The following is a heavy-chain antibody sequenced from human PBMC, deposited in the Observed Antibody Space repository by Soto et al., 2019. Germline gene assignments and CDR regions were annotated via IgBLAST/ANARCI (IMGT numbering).Heavy chain of an antibody. CDR2: ISFDGSTK. V-gene: IGHV3-30*18. D-gene: IGHD3-10*01. CDR3: AKDMGRSRVYGMDA. CDR1: GFTFSGYG. J-gene: IGHJ6*02. Sequence: QVQLVESGGSVVQPGRSLRLSCEASGFTFSGYGMHWVRQAPGKGLEWVAVISFDGSTKYYAESVKGRFTISRDNSKNTLYLQMDSLRAEDTAMYYCAKDMGRSRVYGMDAWGQGTTVTVSS.